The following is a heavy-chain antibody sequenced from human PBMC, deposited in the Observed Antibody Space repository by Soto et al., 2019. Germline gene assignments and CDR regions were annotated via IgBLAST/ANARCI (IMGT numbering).Heavy chain of an antibody. D-gene: IGHD3-22*01. CDR2: IYSGGST. CDR1: GFTVSSNY. J-gene: IGHJ1*01. V-gene: IGHV3-53*01. Sequence: EVQLVESGGGLIQPGGSLRLSCAASGFTVSSNYMSWVRQAAGEGLEWVSVIYSGGSTYYADSVKGRFTISRDNSKNTLYLQMHRLRAEDTAVYYCARDRVESGYPEYFQHWGQGTLVTVSS. CDR3: ARDRVESGYPEYFQH.